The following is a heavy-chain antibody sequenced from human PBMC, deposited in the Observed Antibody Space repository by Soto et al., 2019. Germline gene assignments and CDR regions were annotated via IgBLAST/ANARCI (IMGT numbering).Heavy chain of an antibody. V-gene: IGHV3-15*01. CDR1: KVTAW. J-gene: IGHJ5*02. CDR2: IKSKADGETT. CDR3: AKDWGSSGWYNWFDP. D-gene: IGHD6-13*01. Sequence: EVQLVASGGGLVKPGGSLRLSCAASKVTAWMSWVRQAPGKGLEWVGRIKSKADGETTDYAAPVQGRFTISRDTDKNTLHLQMDSLRPEDTATYYCAKDWGSSGWYNWFDPWGQGTLVTVSS.